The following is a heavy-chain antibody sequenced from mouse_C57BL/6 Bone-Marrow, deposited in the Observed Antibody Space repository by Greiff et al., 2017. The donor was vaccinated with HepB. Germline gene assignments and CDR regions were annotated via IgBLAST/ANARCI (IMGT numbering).Heavy chain of an antibody. D-gene: IGHD1-3*01. J-gene: IGHJ4*01. CDR2: INPSTGGT. V-gene: IGHV1-42*01. Sequence: EVKLVESGPELVKPGASVKISCKASGYSFTGYYMNWVKQSPEKSLEWIGEINPSTGGTTYNQKFKAKATLTVDKSSSTAYMQLKSLTSEDSAVYYCAREEWAMDYWGQGTSVTVSS. CDR1: GYSFTGYY. CDR3: AREEWAMDY.